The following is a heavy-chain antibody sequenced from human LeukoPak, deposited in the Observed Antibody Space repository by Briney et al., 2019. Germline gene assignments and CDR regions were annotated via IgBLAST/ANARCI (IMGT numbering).Heavy chain of an antibody. Sequence: SETLSLTCTVSGDSISTYYWSWIRQPPGKGLEWIGYIYYRVTSDYNPSLKSRVTMSVDMSTRQISLKLSSVTAADTAVYYCARALITMVRGVIIPDAFDIWGQGTMVTVSS. CDR1: GDSISTYY. J-gene: IGHJ3*02. CDR2: IYYRVTS. CDR3: ARALITMVRGVIIPDAFDI. V-gene: IGHV4-59*01. D-gene: IGHD3-10*01.